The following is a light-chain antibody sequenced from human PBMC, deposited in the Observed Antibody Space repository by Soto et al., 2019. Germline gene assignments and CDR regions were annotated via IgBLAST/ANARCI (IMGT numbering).Light chain of an antibody. V-gene: IGLV1-51*01. J-gene: IGLJ3*02. CDR2: DNN. Sequence: QSVLTQPPSVSAAPGQKVTISCSGSSSNIGNNYVSWYQQLPGTAPKLLIYDNNKRPSGIPDRFSGSKSGTSATLGITGLQTGEEADYYGETWDSSLSSHWVFGGGTKLTVL. CDR1: SSNIGNNY. CDR3: ETWDSSLSSHWV.